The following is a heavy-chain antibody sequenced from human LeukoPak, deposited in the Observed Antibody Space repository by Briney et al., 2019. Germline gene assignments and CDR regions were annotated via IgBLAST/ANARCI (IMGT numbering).Heavy chain of an antibody. D-gene: IGHD2/OR15-2a*01. Sequence: SETLSLTCTVSGGSISSYYWSWIRQPPGKGLEWIAYISDIGSINYNPSLKSRVTIALDTSKNQFPLKLSSVTAADTAVYYCAGHHPRNTVDFWGQGTLVTVSS. CDR3: AGHHPRNTVDF. CDR2: ISDIGSI. J-gene: IGHJ4*02. CDR1: GGSISSYY. V-gene: IGHV4-59*08.